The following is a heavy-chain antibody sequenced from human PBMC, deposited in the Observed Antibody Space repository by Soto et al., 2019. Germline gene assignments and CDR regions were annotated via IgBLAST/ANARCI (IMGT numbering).Heavy chain of an antibody. CDR1: GFTFSSYA. CDR3: ADQTDILTGYQSPDNWFDP. CDR2: ISGSGGST. Sequence: GSLRLSCAASGFTFSSYAMSWVRQAPGKGLEWVSAISGSGGSTYYADSVKGRFTISRDNSKNTLYLQMNSLRAEDTAVYYWADQTDILTGYQSPDNWFDPWGQGTLVTVS. J-gene: IGHJ5*02. V-gene: IGHV3-23*01. D-gene: IGHD3-9*01.